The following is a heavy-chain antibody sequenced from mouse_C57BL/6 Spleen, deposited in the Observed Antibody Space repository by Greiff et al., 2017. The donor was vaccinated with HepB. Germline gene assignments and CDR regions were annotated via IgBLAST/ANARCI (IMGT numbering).Heavy chain of an antibody. D-gene: IGHD2-4*01. V-gene: IGHV1-26*01. CDR2: INPNNGGT. J-gene: IGHJ2*01. CDR3: ARLIYYDYDFDY. Sequence: VQLQQSGPELVKPGASVKISCKASGYTFTDYYMNWVKQSHGKSLEWIGDINPNNGGTSYNQKFKGKATLTVDKSSSTAYMELRSLTSEDSAVYYCARLIYYDYDFDYWGQGTTLTVSS. CDR1: GYTFTDYY.